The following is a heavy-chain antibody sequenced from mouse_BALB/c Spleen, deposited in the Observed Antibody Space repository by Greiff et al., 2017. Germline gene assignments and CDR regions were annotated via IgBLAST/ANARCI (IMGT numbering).Heavy chain of an antibody. V-gene: IGHV3-2*02. Sequence: VQLKQSGPGLVKPSQSLSLTCTVTGYSITSDYAWNWIRQFPGNKLEWMGYISYSGSTSYNPSLKSRISITRDTSKNQFFLQLNSVTTEDTATYYCARVDYSSSMDYWGQGTSVTVSS. D-gene: IGHD2-13*01. J-gene: IGHJ4*01. CDR2: ISYSGST. CDR3: ARVDYSSSMDY. CDR1: GYSITSDYA.